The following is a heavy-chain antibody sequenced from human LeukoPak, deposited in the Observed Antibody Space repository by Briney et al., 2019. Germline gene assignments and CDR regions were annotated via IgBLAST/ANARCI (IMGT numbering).Heavy chain of an antibody. CDR3: AKDGYGYSSGGDDAFDI. CDR1: GFTFSSYG. J-gene: IGHJ3*02. V-gene: IGHV3-30*02. D-gene: IGHD6-19*01. Sequence: GGSLRLSCAASGFTFSSYGMHWVRQAPGKGLEWVAFIRYDGSNKYYADSAKGRFTISRDNSKNTLYLQMNSLRAEDTAVYYCAKDGYGYSSGGDDAFDIWGQGTMVTVSS. CDR2: IRYDGSNK.